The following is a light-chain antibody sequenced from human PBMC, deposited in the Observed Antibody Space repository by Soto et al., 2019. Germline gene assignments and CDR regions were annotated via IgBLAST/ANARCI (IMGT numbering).Light chain of an antibody. CDR2: GAS. CDR1: QGVSSSS. J-gene: IGKJ2*01. CDR3: QHYDNSPMYT. V-gene: IGKV3-20*01. Sequence: EIVLTQSPGTLSLSPGERATLSCRASQGVSSSSLAWFQQKPGQAPRRLIYGASNRATGSPDRFSGSGSGTDFTLTVSRLEPEDFAVYYCQHYDNSPMYTFGQGTKLEIK.